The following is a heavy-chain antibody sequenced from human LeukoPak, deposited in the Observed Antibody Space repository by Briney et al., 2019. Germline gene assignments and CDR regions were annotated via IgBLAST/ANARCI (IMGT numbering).Heavy chain of an antibody. CDR2: ISGGGGVT. V-gene: IGHV3-23*01. D-gene: IGHD2-15*01. CDR1: GFTFSTYA. J-gene: IGHJ3*02. Sequence: PGGSLRLSCAASGFTFSTYAMSWVRQAPGKGREWVSTISGGGGVTTYAESVKGRFTISRDNSKNTLYLQMNSLRAEDTAVDYCAKKGMVVAATYFGGFDIWGQGTMVTVSS. CDR3: AKKGMVVAATYFGGFDI.